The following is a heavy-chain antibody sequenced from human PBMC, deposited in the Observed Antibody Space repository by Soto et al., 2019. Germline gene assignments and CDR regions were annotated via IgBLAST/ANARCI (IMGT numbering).Heavy chain of an antibody. V-gene: IGHV3-74*01. CDR1: GMTFSNLR. D-gene: IGHD2-8*02. CDR3: TTLVGEVPNRDY. Sequence: EVQLVESGGGLVQPGGSLRLSCAAPGMTFSNLRMHWVRQAPGKGLAWVSLISRDGSNTDYADSVKGRFTISRDNAKGTRYLKMNSLRVDDTAHYYFTTLVGEVPNRDYWGQGPLVIVSS. CDR2: ISRDGSNT. J-gene: IGHJ4*02.